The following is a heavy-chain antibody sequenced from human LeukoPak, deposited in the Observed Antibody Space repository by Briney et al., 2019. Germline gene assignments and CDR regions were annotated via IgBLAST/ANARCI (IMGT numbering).Heavy chain of an antibody. V-gene: IGHV1-46*01. CDR3: ARGNLHHDY. CDR1: GYTFTSYD. J-gene: IGHJ4*02. Sequence: GASVKVSCKASGYTFTSYDINWVRQATGQGLEWMGIINPSGGSTSYAQKFQGRATMTRDTSTSTVYMELSSLRSEDTAVYYCARGNLHHDYWGQGTLVTVSS. CDR2: INPSGGST.